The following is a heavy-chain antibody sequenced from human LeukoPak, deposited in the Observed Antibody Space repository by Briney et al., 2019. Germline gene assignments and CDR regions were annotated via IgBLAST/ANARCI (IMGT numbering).Heavy chain of an antibody. CDR1: GYSFTTYW. V-gene: IGHV5-51*01. D-gene: IGHD4/OR15-4a*01. Sequence: GESLKISCKGSGYSFTTYWIAWVRQMSGKGLEWMGIIYPGDSDTRYSPSFQGQVTMSADKSVNTAYLQWRSLKSSDTAMYYCARHVRCSPFDPWGQGTLVTVSS. J-gene: IGHJ5*02. CDR2: IYPGDSDT. CDR3: ARHVRCSPFDP.